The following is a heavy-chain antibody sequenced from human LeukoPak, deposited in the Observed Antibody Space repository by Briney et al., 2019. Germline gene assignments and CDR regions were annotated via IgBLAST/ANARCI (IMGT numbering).Heavy chain of an antibody. CDR2: IFHTGST. CDR1: GDSISSGAYS. CDR3: ARELWFATAPGSWLDP. D-gene: IGHD3-10*01. J-gene: IGHJ5*02. V-gene: IGHV4-30-2*01. Sequence: SQTLSLACVLSGDSISSGAYSWSWIRQPPGKGLEWIGYIFHTGSTFYNPSLKSRVTISVDNSRDQFSLRLTSVTAADTAVYSCARELWFATAPGSWLDPWGQGALVTVSS.